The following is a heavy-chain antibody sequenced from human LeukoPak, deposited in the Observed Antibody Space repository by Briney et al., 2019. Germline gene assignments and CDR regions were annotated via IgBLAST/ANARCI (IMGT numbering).Heavy chain of an antibody. Sequence: GGSLRLSCAASGFTFSSYAMSWVRQAPGKGLEWVSAISGSGGSTYYADSVKGRFTISRDNSKNTPYLQMNSLRAEDTAVYYCTRSMYGEGRRIIDFDYWGQGTLLTVSS. J-gene: IGHJ4*02. V-gene: IGHV3-23*01. CDR1: GFTFSSYA. CDR3: TRSMYGEGRRIIDFDY. D-gene: IGHD4/OR15-4a*01. CDR2: ISGSGGST.